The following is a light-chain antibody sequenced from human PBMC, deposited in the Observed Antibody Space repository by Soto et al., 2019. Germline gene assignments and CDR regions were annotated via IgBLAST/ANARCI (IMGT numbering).Light chain of an antibody. V-gene: IGLV2-14*01. CDR3: SSYTSISTLYV. CDR2: EVS. J-gene: IGLJ1*01. CDR1: NSDVGGYNY. Sequence: VLTQPASVSGSPGQSITISCTGTNSDVGGYNYVSWYQQHPGKAPELMIYEVSHRPSGVSNRFSGSKSDNTASLTISGLQAADEADYYCSSYTSISTLYVFGTGTKVTVL.